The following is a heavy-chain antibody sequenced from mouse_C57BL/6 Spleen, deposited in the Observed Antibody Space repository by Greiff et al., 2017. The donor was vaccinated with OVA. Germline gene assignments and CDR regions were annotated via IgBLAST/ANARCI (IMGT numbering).Heavy chain of an antibody. CDR3: TGDYGSSFRFAY. Sequence: EVKVEESGGGLVQPGGSMKLSCVASGFTFSNYWMNWVRQSPEKGLEWVAQIRLKSDNYATHYAESVKGRFTISRDDSKSSVYLQMNNLRAEDTGSYYCTGDYGSSFRFAYWGQGTLVTVSA. CDR2: IRLKSDNYAT. J-gene: IGHJ3*01. CDR1: GFTFSNYW. V-gene: IGHV6-3*01. D-gene: IGHD1-1*01.